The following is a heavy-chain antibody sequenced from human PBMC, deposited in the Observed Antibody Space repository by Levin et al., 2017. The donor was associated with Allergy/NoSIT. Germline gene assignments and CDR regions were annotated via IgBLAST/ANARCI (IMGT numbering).Heavy chain of an antibody. CDR2: IYYSGST. CDR3: AVGNIVVVVAATYDAFDI. V-gene: IGHV4-39*01. Sequence: SETLSLTCTVSGGSISSSSYYWGWIRQPPGKGLEWIGSIYYSGSTYYNPSLKSRVTISVDTSKNQFSLKLSSVTAADTAVYYCAVGNIVVVVAATYDAFDIWGQGTMVTVSS. J-gene: IGHJ3*02. D-gene: IGHD2-15*01. CDR1: GGSISSSSYY.